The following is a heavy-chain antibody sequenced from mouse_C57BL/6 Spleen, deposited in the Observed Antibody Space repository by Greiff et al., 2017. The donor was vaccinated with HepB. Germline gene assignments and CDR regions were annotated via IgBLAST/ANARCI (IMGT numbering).Heavy chain of an antibody. CDR3: ARSGAVVAGDY. J-gene: IGHJ2*01. CDR2: IYPGDGDT. Sequence: VQLQQSGAELVKPGASVKISCKASGYAFSSYWMNWVKQRPGKGLEWIGQIYPGDGDTNYNGKFKGKATLTADNSSSTAYRQLSSLTSEDSAVYFCARSGAVVAGDYWGQGTTLTVSS. V-gene: IGHV1-80*01. D-gene: IGHD1-1*01. CDR1: GYAFSSYW.